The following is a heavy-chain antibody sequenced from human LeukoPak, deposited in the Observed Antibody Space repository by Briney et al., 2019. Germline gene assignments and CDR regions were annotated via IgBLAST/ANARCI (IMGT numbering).Heavy chain of an antibody. CDR1: GFTFSNYS. Sequence: GGSLRLSCAASGFTFSNYSMNWVRQAPGKGLEWVAYISSSSSTIYYADSVKGRFTISRDNAKNSLYLQMNSMRAEDTAVYYCARDRYYYDSSGSLIGYWGQGTLVTVSS. D-gene: IGHD3-22*01. J-gene: IGHJ4*02. CDR3: ARDRYYYDSSGSLIGY. CDR2: ISSSSSTI. V-gene: IGHV3-48*01.